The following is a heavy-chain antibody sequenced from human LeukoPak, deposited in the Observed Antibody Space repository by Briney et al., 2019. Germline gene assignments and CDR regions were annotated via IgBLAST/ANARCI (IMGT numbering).Heavy chain of an antibody. CDR1: GYSFTSYA. Sequence: ASVKVSCKASGYSFTSYAMHWVRQAPGQRLEWMGWINAGNGNTRYLQKFQDRVTFTRDTSASTAYMELSSLRSEDTAVYYCASADYDDYWGQGTLVTVSS. J-gene: IGHJ4*02. V-gene: IGHV1-3*01. CDR3: ASADYDDY. CDR2: INAGNGNT.